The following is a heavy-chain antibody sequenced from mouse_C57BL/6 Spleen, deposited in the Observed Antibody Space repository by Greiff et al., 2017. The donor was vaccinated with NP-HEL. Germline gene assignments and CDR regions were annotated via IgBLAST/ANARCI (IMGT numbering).Heavy chain of an antibody. D-gene: IGHD2-4*01. CDR1: GYTFTSYW. V-gene: IGHV1-53*01. CDR3: ARGGLRRRNFDY. Sequence: QVQLQQSGTELVKPGASVKLSCKASGYTFTSYWMHWVKQRPGQGLEWIGNINPSNGGTNYNEKFKSKATLTVDKSSSTAYMQLSSLTSEDSAVYYCARGGLRRRNFDYWGQGTTLTVSS. J-gene: IGHJ2*01. CDR2: INPSNGGT.